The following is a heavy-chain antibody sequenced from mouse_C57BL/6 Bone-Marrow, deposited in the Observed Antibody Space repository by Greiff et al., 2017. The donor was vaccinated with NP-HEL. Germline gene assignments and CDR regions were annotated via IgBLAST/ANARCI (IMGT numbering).Heavy chain of an antibody. CDR2: IDPSDSYT. CDR3: ARKSKGGDYFDY. V-gene: IGHV1-69*01. CDR1: GYTFTSYW. J-gene: IGHJ2*01. Sequence: VKLQQPGAELVMPGASVKLSCKASGYTFTSYWMHWVKQRPGQGLEWIGEIDPSDSYTNYNQKFKGKSTFTVDKSSSTAYMQLSSLTSEDSAVYYCARKSKGGDYFDYWGQGTTLTVSS. D-gene: IGHD1-3*01.